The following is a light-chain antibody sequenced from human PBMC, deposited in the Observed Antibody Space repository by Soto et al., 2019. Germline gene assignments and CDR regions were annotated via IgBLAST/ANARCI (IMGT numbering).Light chain of an antibody. CDR3: QHYNTCAWT. V-gene: IGKV3-15*01. CDR2: GAS. Sequence: VSRESGDTGCCRASQSISDTLAWYQQKPGQAPRLLIHGASTRAPGFPARFSGSGSGTEFTLAMRSLQSEDTALPICQHYNTCAWTYAQGTKVDIK. J-gene: IGKJ1*01. CDR1: QSISDT.